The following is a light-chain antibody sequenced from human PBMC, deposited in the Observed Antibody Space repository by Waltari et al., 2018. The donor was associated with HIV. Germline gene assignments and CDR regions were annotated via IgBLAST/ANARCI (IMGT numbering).Light chain of an antibody. CDR2: KVS. J-gene: IGKJ1*01. CDR3: QQFNYFWT. CDR1: RNIRNW. Sequence: DIQMTQSPSTLSASVGDRVTITCRASRNIRNWLAWYQQKPGKAPKLLIYKVSTLESGVPSRFSGSGSGTEFTLTISGLQPDDSATYYCQQFNYFWTFGQGTKVEIK. V-gene: IGKV1-5*03.